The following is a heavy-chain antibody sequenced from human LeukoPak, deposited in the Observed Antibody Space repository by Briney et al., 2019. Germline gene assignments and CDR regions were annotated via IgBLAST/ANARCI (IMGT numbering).Heavy chain of an antibody. CDR3: ARHSVDTYYDFWSGYYTYMDV. D-gene: IGHD3-3*01. Sequence: SETLSLTXAVSGYSISSGYYWGWIRKPPGKGLERIGSIYHSGSTYYNPSLKSRVTISVDTSKNQFSLKLSSVTAADTAVYYCARHSVDTYYDFWSGYYTYMDVWGKGTTVTVSS. CDR1: GYSISSGYY. J-gene: IGHJ6*03. CDR2: IYHSGST. V-gene: IGHV4-38-2*01.